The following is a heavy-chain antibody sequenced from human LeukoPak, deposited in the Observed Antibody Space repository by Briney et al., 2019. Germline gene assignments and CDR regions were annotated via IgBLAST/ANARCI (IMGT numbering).Heavy chain of an antibody. CDR2: IYYSGST. Sequence: SETLSLTCTVSGGSISRNTYYWGWIRQPPGKGLEWIGSIYYSGSTYDNPSLKSRVTISLDTSKNQFSLKLSSVTAADTAVYXXXRESRGYSGYENWFDPWGQGTLVTVSS. CDR3: XRESRGYSGYENWFDP. CDR1: GGSISRNTYY. D-gene: IGHD5-12*01. V-gene: IGHV4-39*07. J-gene: IGHJ5*02.